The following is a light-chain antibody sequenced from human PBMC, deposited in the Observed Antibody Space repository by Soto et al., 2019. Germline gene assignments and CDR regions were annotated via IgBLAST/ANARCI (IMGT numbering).Light chain of an antibody. J-gene: IGKJ4*01. CDR3: QQYGSSSGLT. V-gene: IGKV3-20*01. Sequence: EIVLTQSPGTLSLSPGEIATLSVSASQSVGKYLAWYQQKPGQAPRVFIYGASTRATGIPARFSGSGSGTDFTLTISRLEPEDFAVYYCQQYGSSSGLTFGGGTKVDI. CDR1: QSVGKY. CDR2: GAS.